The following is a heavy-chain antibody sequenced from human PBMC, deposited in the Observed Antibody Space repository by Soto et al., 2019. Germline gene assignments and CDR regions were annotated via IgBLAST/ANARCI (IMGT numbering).Heavy chain of an antibody. CDR2: IYHSGST. Sequence: SETLSLTCAVSSGSISSINWWSWVRQPPGKGLEWIGEIYHSGSTNYNPSLKSRVTISVDKSKNQFSLKLSSVTAADTAVYYCASRTLYCSGGSCYSGIDYWGQGTLVTVSS. J-gene: IGHJ4*02. CDR1: SGSISSINW. D-gene: IGHD2-15*01. V-gene: IGHV4-4*02. CDR3: ASRTLYCSGGSCYSGIDY.